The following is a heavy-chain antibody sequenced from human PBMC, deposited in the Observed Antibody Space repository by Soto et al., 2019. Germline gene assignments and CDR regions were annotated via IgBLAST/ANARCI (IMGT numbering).Heavy chain of an antibody. V-gene: IGHV1-58*01. J-gene: IGHJ6*02. CDR3: AAPPPRLSTYYDFWSGYFISANARTTYGMDV. Sequence: SVKVSCKASGFTFTSSAVQWVRQACGQRLEWIGWIVVGSGNTNYAQKFQERVTITRDMSTSTAYMELSSLRSEDTAVYYCAAPPPRLSTYYDFWSGYFISANARTTYGMDVWGQGTTVTVSS. CDR1: GFTFTSSA. D-gene: IGHD3-3*01. CDR2: IVVGSGNT.